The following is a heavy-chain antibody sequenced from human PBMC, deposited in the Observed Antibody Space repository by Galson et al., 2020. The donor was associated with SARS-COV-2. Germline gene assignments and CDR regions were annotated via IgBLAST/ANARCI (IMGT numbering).Heavy chain of an antibody. CDR3: ARGDIAVAAPAKN. D-gene: IGHD6-19*01. V-gene: IGHV5-10-1*01. J-gene: IGHJ4*02. Sequence: GESLKISCQGSGYSFTSYWISWVRQMPGKGLEWMGRIDPSDSYTNYSPSFQGHVTISADKSISTAYLQWSSLKASDTAMYYCARGDIAVAAPAKNWGQGTLVTVSS. CDR1: GYSFTSYW. CDR2: IDPSDSYT.